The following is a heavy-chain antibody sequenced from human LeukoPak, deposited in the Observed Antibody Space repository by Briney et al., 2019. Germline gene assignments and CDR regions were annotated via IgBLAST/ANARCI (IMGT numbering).Heavy chain of an antibody. J-gene: IGHJ4*02. CDR3: ASRGYSYNDY. V-gene: IGHV3-30-3*01. CDR1: GFTFSSYA. Sequence: GGSVRLSCAASGFTFSSYAMHWVRQAPGKGLEWVAVISYGGSNKYYADSVKGRFTISRDNSKNTLYLQMNSLRAEDTAVYYCASRGYSYNDYWGQGTLVTVSS. CDR2: ISYGGSNK. D-gene: IGHD5-18*01.